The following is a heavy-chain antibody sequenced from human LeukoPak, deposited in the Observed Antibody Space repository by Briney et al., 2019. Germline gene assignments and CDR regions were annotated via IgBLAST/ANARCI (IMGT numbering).Heavy chain of an antibody. CDR2: TYYRSKWYN. V-gene: IGHV6-1*01. Sequence: PSQSLSVTPAMPRDRVSSNRAAWNCTRHSPSRGLEWLGRTYYRSKWYNDYAVSVKSRITINPDTSKNQFSLQLSSVTPEDTAVYCCARAGDTAMVTSAVDAFDIWGQGTMVTVSS. CDR1: RDRVSSNRAA. CDR3: ARAGDTAMVTSAVDAFDI. J-gene: IGHJ3*02. D-gene: IGHD5-18*01.